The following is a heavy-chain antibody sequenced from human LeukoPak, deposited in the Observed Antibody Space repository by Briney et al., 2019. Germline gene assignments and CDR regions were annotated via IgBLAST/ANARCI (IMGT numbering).Heavy chain of an antibody. D-gene: IGHD3-22*01. CDR1: GFTFSYYA. J-gene: IGHJ4*02. CDR2: ISSNGGST. CDR3: AKGPTYDSLPYYFDY. V-gene: IGHV3-64D*09. Sequence: GGSLRLSCSASGFTFSYYAMHWVRQAAGKGLEFVSGISSNGGSTYYADSLKGRFTVSRDNSNNTLYLQMSSLRPEDTAIYYCAKGPTYDSLPYYFDYWGQGTLVTVSS.